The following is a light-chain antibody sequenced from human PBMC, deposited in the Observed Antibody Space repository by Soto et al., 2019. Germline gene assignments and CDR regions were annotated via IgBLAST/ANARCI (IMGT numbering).Light chain of an antibody. V-gene: IGKV3-15*01. CDR2: GAS. CDR1: QSIRNN. J-gene: IGKJ5*01. CDR3: QQYGSSSIT. Sequence: EIVLTQSPATLSVSPGERATLSCRASQSIRNNLAWYKQKPGQTPRLLIYGASTRATGVPARFSGSGSGTEFTLTISRLEPEDFAVYYRQQYGSSSITFGQGTRLEIK.